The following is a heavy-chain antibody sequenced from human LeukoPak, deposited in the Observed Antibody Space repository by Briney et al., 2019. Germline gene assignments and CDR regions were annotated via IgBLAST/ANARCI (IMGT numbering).Heavy chain of an antibody. J-gene: IGHJ4*02. D-gene: IGHD6-19*01. CDR2: IYYSGST. V-gene: IGHV4-59*01. Sequence: SETLSLTCTVSGGSISSYFWSWIRQPPGKGLELIGYIYYSGSTNYNPSLKSRVTMSVDPSKNQFSLKLNSVTAADTAVYYCARDATARSAVAAYFDYWGQGTLVTVSS. CDR1: GGSISSYF. CDR3: ARDATARSAVAAYFDY.